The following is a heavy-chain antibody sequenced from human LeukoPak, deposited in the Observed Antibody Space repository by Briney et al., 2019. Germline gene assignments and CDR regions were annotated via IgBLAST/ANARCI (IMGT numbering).Heavy chain of an antibody. CDR1: GFTFSDYG. CDR3: AKTNRGGVGASRYAFDI. D-gene: IGHD1-26*01. Sequence: GGSLRLSCAASGFTFSDYGIPWVRQAPGKGLEWVAFIRDVGSKKYYADSVKGRFTISRDNSKNTLYLQMNSLGAEDTAVYYCAKTNRGGVGASRYAFDIWGQGTMVTVSS. J-gene: IGHJ3*02. CDR2: IRDVGSKK. V-gene: IGHV3-30*02.